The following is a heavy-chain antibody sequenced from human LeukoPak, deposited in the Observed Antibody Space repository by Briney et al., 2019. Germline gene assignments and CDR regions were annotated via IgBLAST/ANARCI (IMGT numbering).Heavy chain of an antibody. Sequence: PSQTLSLTCTVSGGSISSGGYYWSWIRQHPGTGLEWIGYIYYSGSTYYNPSLKSRVTISEDTSKNQFSLKLSSVTAADTAVYYCAREDYYDRSFGYWGQGTLVTVSS. J-gene: IGHJ4*02. D-gene: IGHD3-22*01. CDR2: IYYSGST. CDR3: AREDYYDRSFGY. V-gene: IGHV4-31*03. CDR1: GGSISSGGYY.